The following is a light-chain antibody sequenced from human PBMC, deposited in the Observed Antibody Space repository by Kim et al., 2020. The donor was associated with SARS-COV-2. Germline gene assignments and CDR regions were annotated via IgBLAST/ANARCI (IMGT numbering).Light chain of an antibody. V-gene: IGKV3-11*01. CDR3: QQRGAWPLT. CDR2: DAS. Sequence: EIVLTQSPGTLSLSPGERVTLSCRASQSVNIYLAWYQQKPGQAPRLLIYDASNRATGIPVRFSGSGSGTDFTLAISSLEPEDFAVYYCQQRGAWPLTFGGGTKVDIK. J-gene: IGKJ4*01. CDR1: QSVNIY.